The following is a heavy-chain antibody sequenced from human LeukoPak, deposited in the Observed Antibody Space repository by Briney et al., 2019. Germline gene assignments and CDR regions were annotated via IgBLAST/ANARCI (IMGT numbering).Heavy chain of an antibody. D-gene: IGHD5-24*01. V-gene: IGHV1-46*01. Sequence: GASVKVSCKASGYTFTSYYMHWVRQAPGQGLEWMGIINPSGGSTSYAQKFQGRVTMTRDTSTSTVYMELSGLSSEDTAVYYCARGQETRLQQSWFDPWGQGTLVTVSS. CDR2: INPSGGST. J-gene: IGHJ5*02. CDR1: GYTFTSYY. CDR3: ARGQETRLQQSWFDP.